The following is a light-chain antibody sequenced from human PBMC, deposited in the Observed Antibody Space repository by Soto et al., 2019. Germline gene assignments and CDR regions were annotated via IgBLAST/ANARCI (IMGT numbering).Light chain of an antibody. CDR1: QSGXXSSNKKNY. CDR2: GSS. Sequence: DIVMTQSRDSLAVSLGERATINCKSSQSGXXSSNKKNYLAWDQKKPGQAPRLLIYGSSSRATGIPDRFSGSGSGTDFTLTIMRLEPEAFAVYYCQQYGSSDPWTFGQGTKVDIK. J-gene: IGKJ1*01. CDR3: QQYGSSDPWT. V-gene: IGKV4-1*01.